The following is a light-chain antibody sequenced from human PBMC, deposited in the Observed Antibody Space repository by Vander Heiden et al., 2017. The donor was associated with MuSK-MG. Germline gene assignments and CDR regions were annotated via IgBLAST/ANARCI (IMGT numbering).Light chain of an antibody. CDR1: QSVSSSY. J-gene: IGKJ2*01. CDR3: QLNGSSPPDT. V-gene: IGKV3-20*01. Sequence: EIVLTQSPGTLSLSPGERATLSCRASQSVSSSYLDWYQQKPGRAPRLLIYGASSRATGIPDRFSGSGYGKDFTLTISRREPEDFAVYYCQLNGSSPPDTFGQGTKLEIK. CDR2: GAS.